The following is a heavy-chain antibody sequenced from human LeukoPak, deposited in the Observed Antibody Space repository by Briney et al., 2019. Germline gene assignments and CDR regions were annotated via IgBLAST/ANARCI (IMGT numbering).Heavy chain of an antibody. V-gene: IGHV3-66*01. CDR3: ARDNTATGPFDY. CDR1: GFTVSSNY. J-gene: IGHJ4*02. Sequence: GGSLRLSCAASGFTVSSNYMSWVRQAPGKGLEWVSVIYSGGTTYYADSVKGRFTISRDTSKNTLYLQMNSLRAEDTAVYYCARDNTATGPFDYWGQGTLVTVSS. CDR2: IYSGGTT. D-gene: IGHD1-1*01.